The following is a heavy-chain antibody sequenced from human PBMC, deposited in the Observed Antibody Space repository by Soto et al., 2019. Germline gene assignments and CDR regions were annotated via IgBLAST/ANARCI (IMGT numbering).Heavy chain of an antibody. D-gene: IGHD6-13*01. J-gene: IGHJ4*02. V-gene: IGHV3-30*18. CDR3: AKAPERSPRYSSSWSY. CDR2: ISYDGSNK. CDR1: GFTFSSYG. Sequence: QVQLVESGGGVVQPGRSLRLSCAASGFTFSSYGMHWVRQAPGKGLEWVAVISYDGSNKYYADSVKGRFTISRDNSKNTLYLQMNSLRADDTAVYYCAKAPERSPRYSSSWSYWGQGTLVTVSS.